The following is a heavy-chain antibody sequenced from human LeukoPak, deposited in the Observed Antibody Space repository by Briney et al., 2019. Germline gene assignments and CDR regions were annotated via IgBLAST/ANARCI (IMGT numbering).Heavy chain of an antibody. V-gene: IGHV3-7*01. CDR1: GFPFHNYW. CDR2: VNQDGSEA. J-gene: IGHJ4*02. Sequence: GALRLSCAASGFPFHNYWMTWDRQAPGKGLEWVAQVNQDGSEAHYADSVKARFTISRDNAKSPVSLQMNSLRAEDTAVYYCVRDGGVSGYDLLDYWGQGTLVTVSS. CDR3: VRDGGVSGYDLLDY. D-gene: IGHD5-12*01.